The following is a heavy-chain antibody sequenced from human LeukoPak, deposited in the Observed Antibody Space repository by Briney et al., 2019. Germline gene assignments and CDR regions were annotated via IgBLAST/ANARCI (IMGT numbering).Heavy chain of an antibody. V-gene: IGHV3-23*01. CDR1: GFTFSSYA. Sequence: GGSLRLSCAASGFTFSSYAMSWLRQAPEKGLEWVSAISGSGGSTYYTDSVTGRFTISRDNSKNTLYLQMNSLRAEDTALYYCASLDYFDSSDYGDYWGQGTLVTASS. CDR3: ASLDYFDSSDYGDY. J-gene: IGHJ4*02. D-gene: IGHD3-22*01. CDR2: ISGSGGST.